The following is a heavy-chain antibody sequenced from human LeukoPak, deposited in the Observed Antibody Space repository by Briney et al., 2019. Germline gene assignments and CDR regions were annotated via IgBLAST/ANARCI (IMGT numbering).Heavy chain of an antibody. V-gene: IGHV3-74*01. CDR3: AGGGAPRPFDI. Sequence: PGGSLRLSCAASGLTFSNYWMHWVRQAPGKGLVWVSRIAGDGTNERYADSVRGRFTISRDNAKNTLYLQMNSLGAEDTAVYYCAGGGAPRPFDIWGQGTMVTVSP. J-gene: IGHJ3*02. CDR1: GLTFSNYW. CDR2: IAGDGTNE. D-gene: IGHD3-16*01.